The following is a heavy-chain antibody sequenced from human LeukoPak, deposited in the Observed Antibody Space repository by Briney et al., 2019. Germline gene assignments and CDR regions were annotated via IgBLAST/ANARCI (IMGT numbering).Heavy chain of an antibody. CDR1: GFTFSSYA. Sequence: GRSLRLSCAASGFTFSSYALHWVRQAPGKGLEWVSVISYDGSNKYYADSVKGRFTISRDNSKNTLYLQMNSLRAEDTAVYYCAKAAAYCGGDCYDYWGQGTLVTVSS. V-gene: IGHV3-30-3*01. CDR2: ISYDGSNK. CDR3: AKAAAYCGGDCYDY. J-gene: IGHJ4*02. D-gene: IGHD2-21*01.